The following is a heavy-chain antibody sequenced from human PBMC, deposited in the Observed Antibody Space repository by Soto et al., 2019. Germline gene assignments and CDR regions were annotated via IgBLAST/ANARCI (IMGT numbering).Heavy chain of an antibody. J-gene: IGHJ6*02. Sequence: GGSLTLSCAAAGFPFSSYFMHLVRQTPGKGLEWVAVISYDGSNKYYADSVKGRFTISRDNSKNTLYLQMNSLRAEDTAVYYCAKGPAIVLVPAAMNYYYGMDVWGQGTTVTVSS. CDR3: AKGPAIVLVPAAMNYYYGMDV. D-gene: IGHD2-2*01. CDR1: GFPFSSYF. CDR2: ISYDGSNK. V-gene: IGHV3-30*18.